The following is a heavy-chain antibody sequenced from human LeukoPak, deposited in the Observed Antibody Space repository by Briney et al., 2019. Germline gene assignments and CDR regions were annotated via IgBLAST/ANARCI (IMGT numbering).Heavy chain of an antibody. V-gene: IGHV3-48*03. D-gene: IGHD3-22*01. CDR1: GFTFSSYE. CDR3: ARDRYDSSGSDY. J-gene: IGHJ4*02. CDR2: ISSSGSTI. Sequence: GGSLRLSCAASGFTFSSYEMNWDRQAPGKGLEWVSYISSSGSTIYYADSVKGRFTISRDNAKNSLYLRMNSLRAEDTAVYYCARDRYDSSGSDYWGQGTLVTVSS.